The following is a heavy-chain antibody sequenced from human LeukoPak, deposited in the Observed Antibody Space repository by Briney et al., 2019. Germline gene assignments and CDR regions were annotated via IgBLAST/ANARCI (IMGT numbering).Heavy chain of an antibody. Sequence: GGSLRLSCAASGFTFSSYAMSWVRQAPGKGLEWVSAISGSGGSTYYADSVKGRFTISRDNSKNTLYLQMNSLRAEDTAVYYCARRNRDGYNYRSQEWYFDLWGRGTLVTVSS. J-gene: IGHJ2*01. V-gene: IGHV3-23*01. CDR3: ARRNRDGYNYRSQEWYFDL. CDR1: GFTFSSYA. D-gene: IGHD5-12*01. CDR2: ISGSGGST.